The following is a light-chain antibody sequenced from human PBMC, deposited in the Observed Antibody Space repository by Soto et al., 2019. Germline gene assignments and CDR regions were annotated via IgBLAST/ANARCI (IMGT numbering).Light chain of an antibody. V-gene: IGKV1-5*03. CDR3: QHYNSYSEA. Sequence: DIQMTQCPSTLSGSVGDRVTITCRASQTISSWLAWYQQKPGKAPKLLIYKVSTLKSGVPSRFSGSGSGTEFTLTISSLQPDDFATYYCQHYNSYSEAFGQGTKVDVK. CDR1: QTISSW. J-gene: IGKJ1*01. CDR2: KVS.